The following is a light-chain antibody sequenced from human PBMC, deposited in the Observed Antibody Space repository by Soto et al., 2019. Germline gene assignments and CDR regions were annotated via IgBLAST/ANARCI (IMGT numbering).Light chain of an antibody. V-gene: IGKV1-39*01. CDR1: QSIGGF. J-gene: IGKJ4*01. CDR2: AAS. Sequence: DIQMTQSPSSLSVSVGDRVTITCRASQSIGGFLNWYQQKLGKAPKLLIYAASSLQSGVPSRFSGSGSGTDFTLTISSLQPEDFDTYYCQQSYSTPLTLGGGTKVDIK. CDR3: QQSYSTPLT.